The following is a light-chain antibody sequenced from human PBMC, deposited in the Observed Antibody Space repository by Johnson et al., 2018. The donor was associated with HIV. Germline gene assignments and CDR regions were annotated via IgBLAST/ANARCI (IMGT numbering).Light chain of an antibody. CDR2: DNN. J-gene: IGLJ1*01. CDR3: GTWDSSLSAGFYV. CDR1: SSNIGNNY. Sequence: VLTQPPSVSAAPGHKVTISCSGSSSNIGNNYVSWYQQLPGTAPKLLIYDNNKRPSGIPDRFSGSKSGTSATLGITGLQTGDEADYYCGTWDSSLSAGFYVFGTGTKVTVL. V-gene: IGLV1-51*01.